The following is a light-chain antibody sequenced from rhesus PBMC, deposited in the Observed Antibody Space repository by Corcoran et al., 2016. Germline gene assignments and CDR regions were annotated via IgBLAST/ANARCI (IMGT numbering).Light chain of an antibody. CDR1: QSVSST. CDR3: QQYSNWPHT. Sequence: EIVLTQSPATLSLSPGERATLSCRASQSVSSTLAWYQQKPGQVPRLLSYGASNRATGIPDRFSGSGSGTDFTLTLSSLEPEDFAVYYCQQYSNWPHTFGGGTKVEIK. J-gene: IGKJ4*01. CDR2: GAS. V-gene: IGKV3-42*03.